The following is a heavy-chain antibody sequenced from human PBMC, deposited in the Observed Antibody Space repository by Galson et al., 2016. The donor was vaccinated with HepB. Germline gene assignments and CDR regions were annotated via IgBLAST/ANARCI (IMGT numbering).Heavy chain of an antibody. J-gene: IGHJ6*02. CDR1: GYSFTRYL. Sequence: SVKVSCKASGYSFTRYLTHWVRQAPGQSLEWMGWINGGNGNTMYSEKYQDRITITRDTSASTAYLELSSLRSEDTAVYYCARDSGNSNSRYYYHYCMDVWGRGTTVTVSS. D-gene: IGHD4-11*01. V-gene: IGHV1-3*01. CDR3: ARDSGNSNSRYYYHYCMDV. CDR2: INGGNGNT.